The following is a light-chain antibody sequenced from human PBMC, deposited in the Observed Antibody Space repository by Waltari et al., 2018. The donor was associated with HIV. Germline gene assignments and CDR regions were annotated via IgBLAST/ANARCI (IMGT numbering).Light chain of an antibody. CDR2: GNG. J-gene: IGLJ2*01. CDR3: QSFDKSLRDTVV. V-gene: IGLV1-40*01. Sequence: QSVLTQPPSVSGAPGQKVTVSCTGSSSNIGAGYDFHWYQQFPGTAPKLLVYGNGNRPSGVPDRFPASKAGTSASLAITGLQAEDEADYYCQSFDKSLRDTVVFGGGTKVSVL. CDR1: SSNIGAGYD.